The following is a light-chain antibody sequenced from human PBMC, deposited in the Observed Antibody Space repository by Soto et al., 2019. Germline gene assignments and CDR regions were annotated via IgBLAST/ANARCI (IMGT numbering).Light chain of an antibody. CDR2: NDS. J-gene: IGLJ3*02. CDR3: AAWDDSLNGQWV. Sequence: QSVLTQPPSASGTPGQRVTISCSGSSSNIGSNLVNWYQQLPGTAPKLLIYNDSHRPSGVPDRFSGSKSGTSASLAISGLQSEDEAEYYCAAWDDSLNGQWVFGGGTKLTVL. CDR1: SSNIGSNL. V-gene: IGLV1-44*01.